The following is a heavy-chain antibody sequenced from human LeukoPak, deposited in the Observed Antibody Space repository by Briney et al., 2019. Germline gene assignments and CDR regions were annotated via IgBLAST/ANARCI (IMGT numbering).Heavy chain of an antibody. Sequence: SETLSLNCTVSGGPISSYYWSWIRQPPGKGLEWIGYIYYSGSTNYNPSLKSRVTISVDTSKNQFSLKLSSVTAADTAVYYCARTITFGGAADYWGQGTLVTVSS. J-gene: IGHJ4*02. D-gene: IGHD3-16*01. CDR3: ARTITFGGAADY. CDR1: GGPISSYY. V-gene: IGHV4-59*01. CDR2: IYYSGST.